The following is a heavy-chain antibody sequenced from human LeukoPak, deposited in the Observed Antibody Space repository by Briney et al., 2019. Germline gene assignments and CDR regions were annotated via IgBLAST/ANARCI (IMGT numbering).Heavy chain of an antibody. CDR2: LASDENNR. J-gene: IGHJ4*02. V-gene: IGHV3-74*01. Sequence: GGSLRLSCAASGLTISDSWIHWVRQVPGKGLMWVSRLASDENNRIYADSVKGRFTISRDNAKNTLFLQMNSLRVEDTGFYYCAREAGGGPLASWGQGALVTVSP. D-gene: IGHD3-10*01. CDR3: AREAGGGPLAS. CDR1: GLTISDSW.